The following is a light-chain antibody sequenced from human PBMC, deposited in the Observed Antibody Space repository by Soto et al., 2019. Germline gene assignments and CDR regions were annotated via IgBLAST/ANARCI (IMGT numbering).Light chain of an antibody. J-gene: IGKJ2*01. CDR2: GTS. CDR1: QTVTNTY. CDR3: QQYDGSRYT. Sequence: EIVLTQSPGTLSLSPGERATLSCTASQTVTNTYLAWYQQKPGQAPRLLIYGTSTRATDIPDRFSGSGSGTDFTLTISRLEPEDFAVYYCQQYDGSRYTFGQGTKLEIK. V-gene: IGKV3-20*01.